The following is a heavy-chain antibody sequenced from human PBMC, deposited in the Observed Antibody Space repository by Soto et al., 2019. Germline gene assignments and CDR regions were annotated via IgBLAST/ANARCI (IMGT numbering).Heavy chain of an antibody. J-gene: IGHJ4*02. Sequence: ASVKVSCKASGYTFTGYYMHWVRQAPGQGLEWMGIINPRGTSITYAQKLQGRVTMTRDTSMSTVYMKLSSLRFEDTAVYYCAREADSSGRTFGFWGQGTLVTVSS. CDR3: AREADSSGRTFGF. CDR1: GYTFTGYY. D-gene: IGHD3-22*01. CDR2: INPRGTSI. V-gene: IGHV1-46*01.